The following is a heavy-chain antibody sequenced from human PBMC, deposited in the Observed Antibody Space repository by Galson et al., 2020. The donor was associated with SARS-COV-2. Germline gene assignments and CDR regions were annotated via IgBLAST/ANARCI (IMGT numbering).Heavy chain of an antibody. D-gene: IGHD4-17*01. Sequence: KVSCKGSGYSFTSYWIGWVRQMPGKGLEWMGIIYPGDSDTRYSPSFQGQVTISADKSISTAYLQWSSLKASDTAMYYCARQFTTTVVTPFFWFDPWGQGTLVTVSS. CDR3: ARQFTTTVVTPFFWFDP. J-gene: IGHJ5*02. CDR1: GYSFTSYW. V-gene: IGHV5-51*01. CDR2: IYPGDSDT.